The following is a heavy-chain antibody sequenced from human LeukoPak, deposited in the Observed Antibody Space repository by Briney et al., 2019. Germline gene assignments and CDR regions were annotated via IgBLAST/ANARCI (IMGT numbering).Heavy chain of an antibody. D-gene: IGHD3-22*01. V-gene: IGHV1-69*04. CDR3: ARVPHDSSGYLDY. CDR2: IIPILGIA. J-gene: IGHJ4*02. CDR1: GGTFSSYA. Sequence: GASVKVSCKASGGTFSSYAISWVRQAPGQGLEWMGRIIPILGIANYAQKFQGRVTITADKSTSTAYMELSSLRSEDTAVYYCARVPHDSSGYLDYWGQGTLVTVSS.